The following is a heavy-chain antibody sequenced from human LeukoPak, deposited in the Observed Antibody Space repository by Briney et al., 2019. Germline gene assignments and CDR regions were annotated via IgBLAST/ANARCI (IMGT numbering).Heavy chain of an antibody. J-gene: IGHJ4*02. CDR1: GFTFSSYA. CDR3: ANHLACGSTSCPPFDS. D-gene: IGHD2-2*01. Sequence: QSGGSLRLSCAASGFTFSSYAMSWVRQAPGKGLEWVSAISGSGGSTYYADSVKGRFTISRDNAKNSLYLQMNSLRAEDTAVYYCANHLACGSTSCPPFDSWGQGTLVTVSS. CDR2: ISGSGGST. V-gene: IGHV3-23*01.